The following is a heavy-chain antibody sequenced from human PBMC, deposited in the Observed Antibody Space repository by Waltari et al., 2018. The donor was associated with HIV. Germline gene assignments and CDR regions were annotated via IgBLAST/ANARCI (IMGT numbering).Heavy chain of an antibody. J-gene: IGHJ6*02. V-gene: IGHV4-61*02. CDR2: IATSGSV. Sequence: VQLRESGPGLVRPSPPLSLTCTVPGASTVSGGHNYNWVRLPPGTGLEWIGRIATSGSVNDNPSLKSRVTISIDTSKNRVSLKLNSVTAADTAVYYCARDEIVSSPHYYGLDVWGQGTTVIVSS. CDR1: GASTVSGGHN. CDR3: ARDEIVSSPHYYGLDV. D-gene: IGHD6-13*01.